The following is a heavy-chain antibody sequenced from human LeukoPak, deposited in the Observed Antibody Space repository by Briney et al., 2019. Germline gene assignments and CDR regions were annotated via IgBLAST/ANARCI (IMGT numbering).Heavy chain of an antibody. J-gene: IGHJ3*02. D-gene: IGHD3-9*01. CDR3: AKEGPNLLRYFDWLLSHDAFDI. CDR2: ISYDGSNK. Sequence: GGSLRLSCAAPGFTFSSYGMHWVRQAPGKGLEWVAVISYDGSNKYYADSVKGRFTISRDNSKNTLYLQMNSLRAEDTAMYYCAKEGPNLLRYFDWLLSHDAFDIWGQGTMVTVSS. CDR1: GFTFSSYG. V-gene: IGHV3-30*18.